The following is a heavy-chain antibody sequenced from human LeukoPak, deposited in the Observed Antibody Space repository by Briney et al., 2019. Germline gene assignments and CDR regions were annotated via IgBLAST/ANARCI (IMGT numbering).Heavy chain of an antibody. D-gene: IGHD1-1*01. J-gene: IGHJ6*03. V-gene: IGHV4-30-2*01. CDR3: ARAGTYYYYMDV. CDR2: IYHSGST. Sequence: SETLSLTCTVSGGSISSGGYYWSWIRQPPGKGLGWIGYIYHSGSTYYNPSLKSRVTISVDRSKNQFSLKLSSVTAADTAVYYCARAGTYYYYMDVWGKGTTVTVSS. CDR1: GGSISSGGYY.